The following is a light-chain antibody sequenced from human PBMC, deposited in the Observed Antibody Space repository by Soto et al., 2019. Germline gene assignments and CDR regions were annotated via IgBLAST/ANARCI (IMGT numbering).Light chain of an antibody. V-gene: IGLV2-14*01. J-gene: IGLJ3*02. CDR1: SSDVGGENY. CDR3: SSYIGGTNLVV. Sequence: QSALTQPASVSGSPGQSITISCTGTSSDVGGENYVSWYQQHPGKAPKLMIYDVFNRPSGVSNRFSGSKSGNTASLTISGRQAADDADYYCSSYIGGTNLVVFGGGTKLTVL. CDR2: DVF.